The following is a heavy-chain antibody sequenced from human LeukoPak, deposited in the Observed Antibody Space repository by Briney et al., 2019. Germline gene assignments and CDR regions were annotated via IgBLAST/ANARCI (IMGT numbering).Heavy chain of an antibody. D-gene: IGHD3-3*01. CDR3: ARDVVDITPY. Sequence: GGSLRLSCAGSGFTLSSSWMHWVRQAPGKGPVWVAHVSPDGNLANYADSVKGRFIISRDNAKNTLFLQMNSLRAEDTAVYYCARDVVDITPYWGQGTLVTVSS. CDR2: VSPDGNLA. J-gene: IGHJ4*02. V-gene: IGHV3-74*01. CDR1: GFTLSSSW.